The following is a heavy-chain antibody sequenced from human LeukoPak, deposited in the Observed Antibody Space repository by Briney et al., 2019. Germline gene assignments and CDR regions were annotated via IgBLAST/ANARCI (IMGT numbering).Heavy chain of an antibody. J-gene: IGHJ4*02. CDR2: LDTEGGAI. CDR1: GVALRTYW. Sequence: GVSLTLSCAASGVALRTYWMHWVRQAPGKGLEWVSRLDTEGGAIYYADSVKGRFTISRDNAKNTLYLQMNSLRAEDTAVHFCARDFLGAGTFDYWGQGTLVTVSS. CDR3: ARDFLGAGTFDY. D-gene: IGHD3-16*01. V-gene: IGHV3-74*01.